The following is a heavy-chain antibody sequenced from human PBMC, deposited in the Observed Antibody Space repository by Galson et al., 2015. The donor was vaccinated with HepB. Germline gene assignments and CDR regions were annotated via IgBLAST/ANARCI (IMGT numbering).Heavy chain of an antibody. CDR2: INPSGGST. V-gene: IGHV1-46*03. CDR1: GYTFTSYY. CDR3: ARASGAVSYLGYYYYYGMDV. D-gene: IGHD5/OR15-5a*01. J-gene: IGHJ6*02. Sequence: SVKVSCKASGYTFTSYYMHWVRQAPGQGLEWMGIINPSGGSTSYAQKFQGRVTMTRDTSTSTVYMELSSLRSEDTAVYYCARASGAVSYLGYYYYYGMDVWGQGTTVTVSS.